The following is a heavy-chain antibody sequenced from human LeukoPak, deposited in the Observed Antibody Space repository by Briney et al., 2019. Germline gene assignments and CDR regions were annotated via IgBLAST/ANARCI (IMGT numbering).Heavy chain of an antibody. J-gene: IGHJ4*02. CDR2: ISYDGSNK. CDR1: GFTFSSYA. Sequence: GGSLRLSCAASGFTFSSYAMHWVRQAPGKGLEWVAVISYDGSNKYYADSVKGRFTISRDNSKNTLYLQMNSLRAEDTAVYYCARTIIAVAGVFDYWGQGTLVTVSS. CDR3: ARTIIAVAGVFDY. V-gene: IGHV3-30*04. D-gene: IGHD6-19*01.